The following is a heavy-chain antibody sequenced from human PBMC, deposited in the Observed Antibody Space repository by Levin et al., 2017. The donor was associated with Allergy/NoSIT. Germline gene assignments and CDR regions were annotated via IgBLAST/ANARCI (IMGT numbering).Heavy chain of an antibody. D-gene: IGHD6-13*01. CDR1: GFTVSSNY. J-gene: IGHJ6*02. CDR3: ARTFLSSWPPYGMDV. V-gene: IGHV3-66*01. Sequence: PGGSLRLSCAASGFTVSSNYMSWVRQAPGKGLEWVSVIYSGGSTYYADSVKGRFTISRDNSKNTLYLQMNSLRAEDSAVYYCARTFLSSWPPYGMDVWGQGTTVTVSS. CDR2: IYSGGST.